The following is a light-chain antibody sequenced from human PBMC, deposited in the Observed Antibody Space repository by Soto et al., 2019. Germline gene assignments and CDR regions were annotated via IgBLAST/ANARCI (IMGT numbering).Light chain of an antibody. V-gene: IGKV3-20*01. CDR1: QSVSSYS. Sequence: EIVLTQSPGTLSSSPGERATLSCRASQSVSSYSLAWYQKKPGQAPRLLIYGASSRAAGIPDRVSGSGSGRDFPLTISGVEREDDAVYYCQQYGSSLTWTFGQGTKVEIK. J-gene: IGKJ1*01. CDR3: QQYGSSLTWT. CDR2: GAS.